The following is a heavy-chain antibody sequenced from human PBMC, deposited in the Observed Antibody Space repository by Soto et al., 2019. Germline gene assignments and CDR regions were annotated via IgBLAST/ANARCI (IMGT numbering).Heavy chain of an antibody. V-gene: IGHV4-30-2*06. D-gene: IGHD2-8*01. J-gene: IGHJ4*02. CDR1: GGSIPTRGFS. CDR3: ATYGAFAKYYFDY. Sequence: SETLSLTCAVSGGSIPTRGFSWNWIRQSPGKGLEWIGCIYPGGPIFYNPSLNSRVTISLDMSTNQFSLRLNSVTAADTAVYYCATYGAFAKYYFDYWGRGALVTVSS. CDR2: IYPGGPI.